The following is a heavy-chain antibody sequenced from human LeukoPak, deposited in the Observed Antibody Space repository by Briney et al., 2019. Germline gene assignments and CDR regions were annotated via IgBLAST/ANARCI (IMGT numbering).Heavy chain of an antibody. Sequence: WASVKVSCTASGGSFSSYAISWLRQAPGPGMEWMGGVIPIFGIANYAQTFQGRGTITADKSTSTAYMWLSSLRAEDTPVYNCARAAPEGYQIDYWGQGTLVTVSS. D-gene: IGHD3-16*02. J-gene: IGHJ4*02. CDR3: ARAAPEGYQIDY. V-gene: IGHV1-69*10. CDR2: VIPIFGIA. CDR1: GGSFSSYA.